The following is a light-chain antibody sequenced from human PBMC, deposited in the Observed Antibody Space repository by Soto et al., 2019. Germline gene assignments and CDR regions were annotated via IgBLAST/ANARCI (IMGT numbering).Light chain of an antibody. J-gene: IGLJ1*01. CDR1: GSDFEIYHL. V-gene: IGLV2-23*01. CDR2: EGT. CDR3: CSYASSTYV. Sequence: QSALTQPASVSGSPGQSITISCSGTGSDFEIYHLASWYQHHPGKAPKLIIYEGTKRPSGISDRFSGSKSGNTASLTISGLQAEDEADYYCCSYASSTYVFGTGTKVTVL.